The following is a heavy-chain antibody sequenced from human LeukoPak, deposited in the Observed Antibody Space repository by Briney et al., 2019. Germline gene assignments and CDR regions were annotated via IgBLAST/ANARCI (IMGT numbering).Heavy chain of an antibody. Sequence: PGGSLRLSCAASGFTFSSYWMSWVRQAPGKGLEWVANIKQDGSEKYYVDSVKGRFTISRDNAKNLLYLQMNSLRAEDTAVYYCARDENRQYYGSGSYYYQYYFDCWGQGTLVTVSS. J-gene: IGHJ4*02. D-gene: IGHD3-10*01. V-gene: IGHV3-7*01. CDR1: GFTFSSYW. CDR2: IKQDGSEK. CDR3: ARDENRQYYGSGSYYYQYYFDC.